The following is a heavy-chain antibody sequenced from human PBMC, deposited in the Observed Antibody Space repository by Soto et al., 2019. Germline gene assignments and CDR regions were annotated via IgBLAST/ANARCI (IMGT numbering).Heavy chain of an antibody. J-gene: IGHJ6*02. CDR1: GGSFSGYY. V-gene: IGHV4-34*01. D-gene: IGHD6-19*01. Sequence: SETLSLTCAVYGGSFSGYYWSWIRQPPGKGLEWIGEINHSGSTNYNPSLKSRVTISVDTSKNQFSLKLSSVTAADTAVYYCASRLVAVAGTRTPYGMDVWGQGTTVTVSS. CDR3: ASRLVAVAGTRTPYGMDV. CDR2: INHSGST.